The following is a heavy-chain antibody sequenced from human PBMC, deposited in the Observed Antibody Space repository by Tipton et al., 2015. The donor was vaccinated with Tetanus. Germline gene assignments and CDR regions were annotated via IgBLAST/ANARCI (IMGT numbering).Heavy chain of an antibody. J-gene: IGHJ4*02. Sequence: TLSLTCRVSGGSIIVSNFYWGWIRQPPGKGLEWIGSIHYTGSTYLNPSLKSRVTISVDTSKNQFSLNLTSVTAADTAFYYCSSGSGTAISEDWGQGTLVTVSS. V-gene: IGHV4-39*01. CDR2: IHYTGST. D-gene: IGHD1-7*01. CDR1: GGSIIVSNFY. CDR3: SSGSGTAISED.